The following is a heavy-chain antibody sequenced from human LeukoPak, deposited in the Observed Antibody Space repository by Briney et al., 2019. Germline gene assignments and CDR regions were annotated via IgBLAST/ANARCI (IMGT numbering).Heavy chain of an antibody. Sequence: PSETLSLTCAVYGGSFSGYYWSWIRQPPGKGLEWIGEINHSGSTNYNPSLKSRVTISVDTSKNQFSLKLSSVTAADTAVYYCARHTAITMVRGVGFDYWGQGTLVTVSS. J-gene: IGHJ4*02. CDR1: GGSFSGYY. V-gene: IGHV4-34*01. CDR2: INHSGST. CDR3: ARHTAITMVRGVGFDY. D-gene: IGHD3-10*01.